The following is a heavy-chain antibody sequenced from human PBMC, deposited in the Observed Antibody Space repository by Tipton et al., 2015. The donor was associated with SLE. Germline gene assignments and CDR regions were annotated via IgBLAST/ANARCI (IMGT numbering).Heavy chain of an antibody. J-gene: IGHJ6*03. D-gene: IGHD1-26*01. CDR1: NGSINNYY. Sequence: TLSLTCTVSNGSINNYYWSWIRQPPGKGLEWIGHIYYTGSTDYNPSLKSRVTISVDTSKNQFSLKLNSVTAADTAVYYCARGPIEGYYYYYMDVWGKGTTVTVSS. CDR3: ARGPIEGYYYYYMDV. V-gene: IGHV4-59*08. CDR2: IYYTGST.